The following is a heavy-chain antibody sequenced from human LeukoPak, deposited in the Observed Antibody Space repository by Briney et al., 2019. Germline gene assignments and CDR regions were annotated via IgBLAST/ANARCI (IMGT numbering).Heavy chain of an antibody. D-gene: IGHD3-22*01. V-gene: IGHV1-8*01. CDR2: MNPNSGNT. Sequence: WASVKVSCKASGYTFTSYDINWVRQATGQGLEWMGWMNPNSGNTGYAQKFQGRVTMTRNTSISTAYMELSSLRSEDTAVYYCASGYYDSSGYESGFDYWGQGTLVTVSS. J-gene: IGHJ4*02. CDR3: ASGYYDSSGYESGFDY. CDR1: GYTFTSYD.